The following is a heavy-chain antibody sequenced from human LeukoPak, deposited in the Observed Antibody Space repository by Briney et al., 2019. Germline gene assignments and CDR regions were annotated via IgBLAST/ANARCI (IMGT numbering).Heavy chain of an antibody. CDR1: GGTFPSYA. Sequence: SVKVSCKASGGTFPSYAISWVRQAPGQGLEWMGRVIPLFETTNFAQQFQGRGMVTTDDSTSTAYMELSSLRSEDTAVYYCATDHNTGYFDYWGQGTLVTVSS. J-gene: IGHJ4*02. CDR2: VIPLFETT. CDR3: ATDHNTGYFDY. V-gene: IGHV1-69*05. D-gene: IGHD1-1*01.